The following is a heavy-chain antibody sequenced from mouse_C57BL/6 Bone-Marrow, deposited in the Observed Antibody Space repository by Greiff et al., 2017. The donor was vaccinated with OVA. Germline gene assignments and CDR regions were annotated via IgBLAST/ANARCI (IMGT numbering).Heavy chain of an antibody. V-gene: IGHV1-80*01. D-gene: IGHD2-4*01. CDR1: GYAFSSYW. Sequence: VQLVESGAELVKPGASVKISCKASGYAFSSYWMNWVKQRPGKGLEWIGQIYPGDGDTNYNGKFKGKATLTADKSSSTAYMQLSSLTSEDSAVYFCATYDYGGYAMDYWGQGTSVTVSS. CDR2: IYPGDGDT. CDR3: ATYDYGGYAMDY. J-gene: IGHJ4*01.